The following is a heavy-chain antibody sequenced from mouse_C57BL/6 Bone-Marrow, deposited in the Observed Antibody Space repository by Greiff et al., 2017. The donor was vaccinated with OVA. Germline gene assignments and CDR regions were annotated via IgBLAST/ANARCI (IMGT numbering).Heavy chain of an antibody. CDR3: ARSNNGPHYYAMDY. Sequence: QVQLQQPGAELVKPGASVKMSCKASGYTFTSYWITWVNQRPGQGLEWIGDIYPGSGSTNYHEKLKSKATLTVDTSSSTAYMQLSSLTSEDSAVNDCARSNNGPHYYAMDYWGQGTSVTVSS. V-gene: IGHV1-55*01. J-gene: IGHJ4*01. CDR1: GYTFTSYW. D-gene: IGHD2-5*01. CDR2: IYPGSGST.